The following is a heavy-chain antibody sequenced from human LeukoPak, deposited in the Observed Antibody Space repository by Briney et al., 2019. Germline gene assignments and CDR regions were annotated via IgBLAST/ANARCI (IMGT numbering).Heavy chain of an antibody. V-gene: IGHV1-18*04. CDR1: GYTFTSYG. Sequence: ASVKVSCKASGYTFTSYGISWVRQDPGQGLEWMGWISAYNGNTNYAQKLQGRVTMTTDTSTSTAYMELRSLRSDDTAVYYCARELKIVVVPAAMYYYYGMDVWAKGPRSPSPQ. D-gene: IGHD2-2*01. CDR2: ISAYNGNT. J-gene: IGHJ6*04. CDR3: ARELKIVVVPAAMYYYYGMDV.